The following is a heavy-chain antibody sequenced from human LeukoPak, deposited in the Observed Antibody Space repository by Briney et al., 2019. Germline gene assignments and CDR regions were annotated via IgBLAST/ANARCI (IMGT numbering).Heavy chain of an antibody. CDR1: GYTFTGYY. D-gene: IGHD1-26*01. J-gene: IGHJ4*02. Sequence: GASVKVSCEASGYTFTGYYMHWVRQAPGQGLEWMGWINPNSGGTNYAQKFQGRVTMTRDMSTSTVYMELSSVRSEDTAVYYCARDLGVGDMYSGSYLGYWGQGTLVTVSS. V-gene: IGHV1-2*02. CDR2: INPNSGGT. CDR3: ARDLGVGDMYSGSYLGY.